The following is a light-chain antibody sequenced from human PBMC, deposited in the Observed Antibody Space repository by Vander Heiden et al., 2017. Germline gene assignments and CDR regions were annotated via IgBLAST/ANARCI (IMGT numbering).Light chain of an antibody. J-gene: IGLJ2*01. V-gene: IGLV2-14*03. CDR1: NRDIGSYNF. CDR2: EVT. CDR3: SSYRDSSTVV. Sequence: QSALPPPASVSGSPAQSITISCTGTNRDIGSYNFVSWYQQHPGRAPKLLIYEVTNRPSGVSNRFSGSKSGNTASLTVSGLQAEDEADYYCSSYRDSSTVVFGGGTKLTV.